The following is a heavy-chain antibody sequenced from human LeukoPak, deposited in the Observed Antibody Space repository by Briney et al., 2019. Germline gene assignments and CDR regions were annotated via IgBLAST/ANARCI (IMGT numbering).Heavy chain of an antibody. J-gene: IGHJ6*03. CDR3: ARSLATSYYYMDV. D-gene: IGHD5-12*01. Sequence: GGSLRLSCAASEFTFSNYAMHWVRKAPGKGLEWGAVISYDGSNKYYADSVKGQFTISRDNSKNTLFLQMSSLRAEDTAVYYCARSLATSYYYMDVWGKGTTVTVS. CDR1: EFTFSNYA. CDR2: ISYDGSNK. V-gene: IGHV3-30*04.